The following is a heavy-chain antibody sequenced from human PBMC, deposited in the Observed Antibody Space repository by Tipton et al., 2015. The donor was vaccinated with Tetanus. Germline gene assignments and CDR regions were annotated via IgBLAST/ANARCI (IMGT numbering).Heavy chain of an antibody. D-gene: IGHD1-26*01. J-gene: IGHJ6*02. CDR1: GFTFNDFA. CDR2: VSGAGGSK. V-gene: IGHV3-9*01. Sequence: SLRLSCVGSGFTFNDFAIHWVRQVSGKGLEWVSAVSGAGGSKVYADSVKGRVTISRDNANNSLYLQMSSLRPEDTALYYCARALRGRDVFDVWGQGTPVTLSS. CDR3: ARALRGRDVFDV.